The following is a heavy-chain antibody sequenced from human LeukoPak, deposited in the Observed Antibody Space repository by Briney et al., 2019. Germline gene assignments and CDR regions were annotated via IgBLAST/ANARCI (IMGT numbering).Heavy chain of an antibody. Sequence: GGSLRLSCAASGISFSSYGMGWARQAPGKGLEWVSTLSSTGTTFYAGSVEGRFTISRANSENTLYLQMDSLRAADTALYYCARVGYSSSWFFFNFWGQGTLVTVSS. CDR1: GISFSSYG. D-gene: IGHD6-13*01. CDR3: ARVGYSSSWFFFNF. J-gene: IGHJ4*02. CDR2: LSSTGTT. V-gene: IGHV3-23*05.